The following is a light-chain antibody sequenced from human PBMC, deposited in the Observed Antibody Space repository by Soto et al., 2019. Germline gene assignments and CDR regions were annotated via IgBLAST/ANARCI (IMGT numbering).Light chain of an antibody. V-gene: IGLV6-57*03. CDR2: DDN. Sequence: NFMLTQPHSVSESPGKTVTMSCTRSSGSIASNYVQWFQLRPGSAPTTVIYDDNQRPSGVPDRFSGSIDRSSNSAFLTISGLKSEEGADYFCGFYDSNTWVLGGGTKLPAL. CDR1: SGSIASNY. J-gene: IGLJ3*02. CDR3: GFYDSNTWV.